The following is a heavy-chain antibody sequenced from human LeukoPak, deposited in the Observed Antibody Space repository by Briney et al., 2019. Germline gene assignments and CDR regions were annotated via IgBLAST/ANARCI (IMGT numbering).Heavy chain of an antibody. CDR1: GGSISSGGYY. V-gene: IGHV4-30-2*01. D-gene: IGHD2-2*01. CDR3: ARGGYQLPI. J-gene: IGHJ4*02. Sequence: SETLSLTCTVSGGSISSGGYYWSWIRQPPGKGLEWIGYIYHSGSTYYNPSLKSRVTISVDRSKNQFSLKLSSVTAADTAVYYCARGGYQLPIWGQGTLVTVPS. CDR2: IYHSGST.